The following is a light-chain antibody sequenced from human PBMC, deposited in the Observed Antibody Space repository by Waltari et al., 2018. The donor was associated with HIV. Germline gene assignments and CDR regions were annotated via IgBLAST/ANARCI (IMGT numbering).Light chain of an antibody. V-gene: IGKV3-11*01. Sequence: EIVLTQSPATLSLSPGERATLSCRASQSVSSYLAGYQQKPGQAPRLLIYGASSRATGIPARFSGSGSGTDFTLTISSLEPGDFGVYYCHQRSSWPLTFGQGTRLEIK. CDR3: HQRSSWPLT. CDR1: QSVSSY. J-gene: IGKJ5*01. CDR2: GAS.